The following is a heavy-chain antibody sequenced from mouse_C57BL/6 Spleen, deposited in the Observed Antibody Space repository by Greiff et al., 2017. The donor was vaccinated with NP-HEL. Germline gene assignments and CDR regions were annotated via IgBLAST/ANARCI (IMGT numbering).Heavy chain of an antibody. CDR1: GFSLTSYG. D-gene: IGHD1-1*01. Sequence: VQLVESGPGLVQPSQSLSITCTVSGFSLTSYGVHWVRQSPGKGLEWLGVIWRGGSTDYNAAFMSRLSITKDNSKSQVFFKMNSLQADDTAIYYCAKKGDYGSSHWYFDVWGTGTTVTVSS. CDR2: IWRGGST. J-gene: IGHJ1*03. CDR3: AKKGDYGSSHWYFDV. V-gene: IGHV2-5*01.